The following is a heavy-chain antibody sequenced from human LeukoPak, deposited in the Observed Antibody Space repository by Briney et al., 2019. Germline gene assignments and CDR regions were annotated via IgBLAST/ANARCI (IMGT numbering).Heavy chain of an antibody. CDR3: AKRQGPNSGSYDYFDP. CDR2: IHSSGYT. D-gene: IGHD1-26*01. Sequence: SETLSLTCTVSGGSISSYYWSWIRQPPGQGLEWIAYIHSSGYTNYNPSLQSRVTISVDTSKNQFSLKVSSVTAADTAVYYCAKRQGPNSGSYDYFDPWGQGTLFTVSS. CDR1: GGSISSYY. J-gene: IGHJ5*02. V-gene: IGHV4-4*09.